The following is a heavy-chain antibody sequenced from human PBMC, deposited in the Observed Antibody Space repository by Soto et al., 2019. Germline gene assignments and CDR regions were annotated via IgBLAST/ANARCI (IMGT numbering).Heavy chain of an antibody. CDR1: GGSISSSSYY. J-gene: IGHJ1*01. Sequence: SETLSLTCTVSGGSISSSSYYWGWIRQPPGKGLEWIGSIYYSGSTYYNPSLKSRVTISVDTSKNQFSLKLSSVTAADTAVYYCVSGSDSSGYFSPVSYPRFQHWGQGTLVTVSS. CDR3: VSGSDSSGYFSPVSYPRFQH. D-gene: IGHD3-22*01. V-gene: IGHV4-39*01. CDR2: IYYSGST.